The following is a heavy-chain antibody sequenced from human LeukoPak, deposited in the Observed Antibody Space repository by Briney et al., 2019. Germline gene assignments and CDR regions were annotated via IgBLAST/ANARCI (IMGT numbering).Heavy chain of an antibody. D-gene: IGHD6-19*01. V-gene: IGHV4-59*01. Sequence: SETLSLTCAVSGGSISSYYWSWIRQPPGKGLEWIGYIYYSGSTNYNPSLKSRVTISVDTSKNQFSLKLSSVTAADTAVYYCARAGTIAVAGGIDYWGQGTLVTVSS. J-gene: IGHJ4*02. CDR1: GGSISSYY. CDR2: IYYSGST. CDR3: ARAGTIAVAGGIDY.